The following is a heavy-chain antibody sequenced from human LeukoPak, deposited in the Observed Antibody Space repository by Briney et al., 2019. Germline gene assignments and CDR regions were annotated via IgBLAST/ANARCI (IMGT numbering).Heavy chain of an antibody. CDR1: GYSISSGYY. D-gene: IGHD3-3*01. Sequence: SETLSLTCTVSGYSISSGYYWGWIRQPPGKGLEWIGSIYHSGSTYYNPSLKSRVTMSVDTSKNQFSLKLSSVTAADTAVYYCARVLGWLGSPDAFDIWGQGTMVTVSS. CDR3: ARVLGWLGSPDAFDI. V-gene: IGHV4-38-2*02. J-gene: IGHJ3*02. CDR2: IYHSGST.